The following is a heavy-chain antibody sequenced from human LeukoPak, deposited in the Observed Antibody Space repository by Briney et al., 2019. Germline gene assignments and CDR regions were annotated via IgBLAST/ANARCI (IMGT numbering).Heavy chain of an antibody. V-gene: IGHV3-30-3*01. CDR2: ISYDGSNK. CDR1: GFTFSGSA. Sequence: GGSLRLSCAASGFTFSGSAMHWVRQAPGKGLEWVAVISYDGSNKYYADSVKGRFTISRDNSKNTLYLQMNSLRAEDTAVYYCARGPRDGYNPWGQGTLVTVSS. J-gene: IGHJ5*02. D-gene: IGHD5-24*01. CDR3: ARGPRDGYNP.